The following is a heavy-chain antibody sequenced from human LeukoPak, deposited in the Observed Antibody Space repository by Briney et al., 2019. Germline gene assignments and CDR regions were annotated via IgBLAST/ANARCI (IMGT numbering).Heavy chain of an antibody. J-gene: IGHJ6*02. CDR2: ISSSSSYI. Sequence: PGGSLRLSCVASGFTFSSYSMNWVRQAPGKGLEWVSSISSSSSYIYYADSVKGRFTISRDNAKNSLYLQMNSLRAEDTAMYYCARDADSSSWSMYYYYGMDVWGQGTTVTVSS. CDR3: ARDADSSSWSMYYYYGMDV. V-gene: IGHV3-21*01. CDR1: GFTFSSYS. D-gene: IGHD6-13*01.